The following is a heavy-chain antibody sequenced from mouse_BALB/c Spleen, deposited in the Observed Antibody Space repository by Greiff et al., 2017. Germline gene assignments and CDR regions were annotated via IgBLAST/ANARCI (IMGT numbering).Heavy chain of an antibody. CDR2: INPSSGYT. Sequence: QVQLQQSAAELARPGASVKMSCKASGYTFTSYTMHWVKQRPGQGLEWIGYINPSSGYTEYNQKFKDKTTLTADKSSSTAYMQLSSLTSEDSAVYYCAREADYYGSSYWFAYWGQGTLVTVAA. CDR3: AREADYYGSSYWFAY. J-gene: IGHJ3*01. CDR1: GYTFTSYT. V-gene: IGHV1-4*02. D-gene: IGHD1-1*01.